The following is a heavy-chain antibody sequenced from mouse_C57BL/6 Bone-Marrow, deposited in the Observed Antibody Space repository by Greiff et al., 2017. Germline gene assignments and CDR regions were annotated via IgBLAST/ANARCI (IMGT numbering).Heavy chain of an antibody. Sequence: QVQLQQPGAELVKPGASVKLSCKASGYTFTSYWMHWVKQRPGQGLEWIGMIHPNSGSTNYNEKFKSKDTLTVDKSSSTAYMQLSSLTSEDSAVYYCARVTTRFYYFDYWGQGTTLTVSS. D-gene: IGHD1-1*01. CDR2: IHPNSGST. CDR1: GYTFTSYW. V-gene: IGHV1-64*01. J-gene: IGHJ2*01. CDR3: ARVTTRFYYFDY.